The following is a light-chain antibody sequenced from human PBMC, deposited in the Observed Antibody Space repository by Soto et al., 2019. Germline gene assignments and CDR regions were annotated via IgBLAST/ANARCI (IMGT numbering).Light chain of an antibody. J-gene: IGKJ4*01. CDR1: QSISNY. Sequence: DLQLTQSPSSLSASVGDRVTITCRASQSISNYLNWYQQKPGKAPNLLIYAASSLQSGVPLRFSGSESGTDLTLTITSLQIEDFATYYCQQTFSAPLTFGGGTKVEIK. CDR2: AAS. CDR3: QQTFSAPLT. V-gene: IGKV1-39*01.